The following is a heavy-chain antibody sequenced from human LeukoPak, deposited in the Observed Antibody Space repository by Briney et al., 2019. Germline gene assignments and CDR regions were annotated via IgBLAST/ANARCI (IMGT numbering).Heavy chain of an antibody. CDR2: IRSKANSYAT. CDR3: TTIAAAGTDY. J-gene: IGHJ4*02. CDR1: GFTFSGSA. V-gene: IGHV3-73*01. Sequence: GGSLRLSCAASGFTFSGSAMHWVRQASGKGLEWVGRIRSKANSYATAYAASVKGRFTISRDDSKNTAYLQMNSLKTKDTAVYYCTTIAAAGTDYWGQGTLVTVSS. D-gene: IGHD6-13*01.